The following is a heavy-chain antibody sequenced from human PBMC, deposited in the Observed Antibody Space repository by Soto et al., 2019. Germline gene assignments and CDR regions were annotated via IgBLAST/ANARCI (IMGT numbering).Heavy chain of an antibody. D-gene: IGHD4-17*01. Sequence: GGSLRLSCAASGFTFSSYSMNWVRQAPGKGLEWVSYISSSSSNIYYADSVKGRFTISRDNAKNSLYLQMNSLRADDTAVYYCARDSTVTNYYYYYMDVWGKGTTVTVSS. CDR3: ARDSTVTNYYYYYMDV. CDR1: GFTFSSYS. CDR2: ISSSSSNI. J-gene: IGHJ6*03. V-gene: IGHV3-48*01.